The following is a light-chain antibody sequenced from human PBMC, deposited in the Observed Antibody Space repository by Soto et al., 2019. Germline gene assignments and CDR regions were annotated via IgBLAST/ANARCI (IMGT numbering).Light chain of an antibody. CDR1: QGIFNY. Sequence: DIQMTQSPSSLSASVGDRVTVTCRASQGIFNYLAWYQQKPGKVPKVLIYAASILQSGVPSRFSGSGSGTDFTLPISSLQPEDVATYYCQKYERAPFTFGPGTKVDIK. J-gene: IGKJ3*01. V-gene: IGKV1-27*01. CDR3: QKYERAPFT. CDR2: AAS.